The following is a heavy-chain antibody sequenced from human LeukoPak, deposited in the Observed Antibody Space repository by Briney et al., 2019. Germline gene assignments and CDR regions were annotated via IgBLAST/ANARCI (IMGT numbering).Heavy chain of an antibody. CDR3: ARRQTAAYYYYYMDV. D-gene: IGHD5-18*01. CDR1: GYSISSGYY. J-gene: IGHJ6*03. CDR2: IYHSGST. V-gene: IGHV4-38-2*02. Sequence: SETLSLTCTVSGYSISSGYYWGWIRQPPGKGLEWIGSIYHSGSTYYNPSLKSRVTISVDTSKNQFSLKLSSVTAADTAVYYCARRQTAAYYYYYMDVWGKGTTVTVSS.